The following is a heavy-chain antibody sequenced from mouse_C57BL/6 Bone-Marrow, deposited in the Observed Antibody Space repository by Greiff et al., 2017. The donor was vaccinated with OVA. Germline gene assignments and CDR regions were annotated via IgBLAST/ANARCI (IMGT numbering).Heavy chain of an antibody. J-gene: IGHJ3*01. CDR1: GYTFTSYW. V-gene: IGHV1-50*01. D-gene: IGHD2-4*01. Sequence: QVQLQQPGAELVKPGASVKLSCKASGYTFTSYWMQWVKQRPGQGLEWIGEIDPSDSYTNYNRKFKGKATLTVDTSSSTAYMQLSSLTSEDSAVYYCARDDYDRAWFAYWGQGTLVTVSA. CDR3: ARDDYDRAWFAY. CDR2: IDPSDSYT.